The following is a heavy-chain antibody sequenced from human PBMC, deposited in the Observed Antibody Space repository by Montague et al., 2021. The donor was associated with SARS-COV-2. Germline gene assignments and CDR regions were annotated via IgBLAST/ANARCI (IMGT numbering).Heavy chain of an antibody. Sequence: TMSLTCTVSFGSISTYYWSWIRQPPGKGLEWIGFIFYNGSTKYNPSLKRRVSISLDTSKNQFSLKLSSVTAADTAVYYCARQDAWAYCGDECYRGWFDSWGQGTLGTVSS. CDR3: ARQDAWAYCGDECYRGWFDS. CDR1: FGSISTYY. V-gene: IGHV4-59*01. CDR2: IFYNGST. J-gene: IGHJ5*01. D-gene: IGHD2-21*01.